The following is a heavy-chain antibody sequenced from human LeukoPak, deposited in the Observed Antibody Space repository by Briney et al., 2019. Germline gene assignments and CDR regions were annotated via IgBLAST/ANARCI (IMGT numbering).Heavy chain of an antibody. V-gene: IGHV4-39*07. CDR3: ARVVDSSGWRTYYYYYYMDV. CDR1: GGSISSSNFY. Sequence: SETLSLTCTVSGGSISSSNFYWGWIRQPPGRGLEWIGSIYYSGSTYYNPSLKSRVTISVDTSNNQFSLKLSSVTAADTAAYYCARVVDSSGWRTYYYYYYMDVWGKGTTVTISS. J-gene: IGHJ6*03. D-gene: IGHD6-19*01. CDR2: IYYSGST.